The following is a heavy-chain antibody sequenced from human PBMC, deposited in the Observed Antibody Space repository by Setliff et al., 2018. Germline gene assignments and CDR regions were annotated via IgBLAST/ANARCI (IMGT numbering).Heavy chain of an antibody. CDR2: INPGGGSA. CDR3: GRAGVAAADRKGLLDH. J-gene: IGHJ4*02. V-gene: IGHV1-46*01. D-gene: IGHD6-13*01. Sequence: ASVKVSCKASGYTFTSYYMYWLRQAPGQGPEWMGTINPGGGSASIVEKFQGRVTMTSDTSTSTVYLDLSGLTSEDTAVYYCGRAGVAAADRKGLLDHWGQGTLVTVSS. CDR1: GYTFTSYY.